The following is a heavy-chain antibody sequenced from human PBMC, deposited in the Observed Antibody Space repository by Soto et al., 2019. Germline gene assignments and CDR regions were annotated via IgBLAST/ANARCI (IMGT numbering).Heavy chain of an antibody. CDR3: ARVEAVAGLYNYHGLDV. V-gene: IGHV1-69*12. CDR2: IVPIFGTT. D-gene: IGHD6-19*01. Sequence: QVQLVQSGAEVKKPGSSVKVFCKVSGGTFSNCAIDWVRLAPGQGLEWMGGIVPIFGTTYYTQKFQGRATIIADDSTTTAYLEMSSLRSEDTAIYYCARVEAVAGLYNYHGLDVWGQGTAVTVSS. J-gene: IGHJ6*02. CDR1: GGTFSNCA.